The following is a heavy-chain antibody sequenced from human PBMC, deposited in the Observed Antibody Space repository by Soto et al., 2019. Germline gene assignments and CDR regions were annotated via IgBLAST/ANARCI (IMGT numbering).Heavy chain of an antibody. CDR1: GGSISSSNW. CDR2: IYHSGST. D-gene: IGHD3-10*01. Sequence: PSETLSLTCAVSGGSISSSNWWSWVRQPPVKGLEWIGGIYHSGSTNYNPSLKSRVTISVDKSKNQFSLKLTSVTAADTALYYCARHEEYYGSGSYFDFWAQGTLVTSPQ. V-gene: IGHV4-4*02. CDR3: ARHEEYYGSGSYFDF. J-gene: IGHJ4*02.